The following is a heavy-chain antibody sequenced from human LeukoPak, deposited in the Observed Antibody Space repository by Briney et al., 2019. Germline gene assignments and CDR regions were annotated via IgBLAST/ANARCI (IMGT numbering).Heavy chain of an antibody. D-gene: IGHD3-10*01. V-gene: IGHV3-30*04. Sequence: PGRSLRLSCAASGFTFSSYAMHWVRQAPGKGLEWVAVISYDGSNKYYADSVKGRFTISRDNSKNTLYLQMNSLRAEDTAVYYCARDGSMVRGVIITDYGMDVWGKGTTVTVSP. CDR3: ARDGSMVRGVIITDYGMDV. CDR1: GFTFSSYA. CDR2: ISYDGSNK. J-gene: IGHJ6*04.